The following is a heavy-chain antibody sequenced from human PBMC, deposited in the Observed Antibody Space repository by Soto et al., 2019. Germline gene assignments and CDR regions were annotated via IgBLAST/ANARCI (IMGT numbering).Heavy chain of an antibody. J-gene: IGHJ4*02. V-gene: IGHV3-30-3*01. Sequence: QVRLVESGGGVVQPGRSLRLSCAASGFTVSSYAMHWVRQAPGKGLEWVAVISYDGSNKYYADSVKGRFTISRDNSKNTLYLQMNSLRAEDTAVYYCARDREGGWLVISHDFDYWGQGTLVTVSS. CDR1: GFTVSSYA. CDR2: ISYDGSNK. CDR3: ARDREGGWLVISHDFDY. D-gene: IGHD6-19*01.